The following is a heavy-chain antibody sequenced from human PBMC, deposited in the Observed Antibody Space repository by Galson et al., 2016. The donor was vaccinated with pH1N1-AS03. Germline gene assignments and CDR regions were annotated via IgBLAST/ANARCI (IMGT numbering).Heavy chain of an antibody. D-gene: IGHD3-10*01. CDR1: GFTFSTYW. CDR3: GGSGNVFAY. Sequence: SLRLSCAASGFTFSTYWMHWVRQAPGKGLVWVSRINTDGDSTNYADSVKGRFTISRDNAKKTLYLRMNSLRVEDTAVYYCGGSGNVFAYWGRGTLVTVSS. V-gene: IGHV3-74*01. CDR2: INTDGDST. J-gene: IGHJ4*01.